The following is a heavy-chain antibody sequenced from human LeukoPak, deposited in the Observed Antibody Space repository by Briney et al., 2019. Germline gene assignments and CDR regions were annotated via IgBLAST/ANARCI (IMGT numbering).Heavy chain of an antibody. V-gene: IGHV3-20*04. CDR1: GFTFDDYG. CDR3: ARHACAGFWSGYSGRRDNWFDL. D-gene: IGHD3-3*01. J-gene: IGHJ5*02. Sequence: PGGSLRLSCAASGFTFDDYGMSWVRQAPGKGLEWVSGINWNGGSTGYADSVKGRFTISRDNAKNSLYLQMNSLRAEDTAVYYCARHACAGFWSGYSGRRDNWFDLWGQGTLVTVSS. CDR2: INWNGGST.